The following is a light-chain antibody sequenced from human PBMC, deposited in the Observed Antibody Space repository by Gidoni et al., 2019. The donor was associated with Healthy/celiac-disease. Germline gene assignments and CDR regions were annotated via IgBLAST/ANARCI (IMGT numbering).Light chain of an antibody. CDR1: QSVSSY. Sequence: ELVLTQSPATRSLSPGERATLACRASQSVSSYLAWYQQKPGQAPRLLIYDASNRATGVPARFSGSGSGTDFTLTISSLEPEDFAVYYCQQRSNWPPWTFGQXTKVEIK. CDR3: QQRSNWPPWT. J-gene: IGKJ1*01. CDR2: DAS. V-gene: IGKV3-11*01.